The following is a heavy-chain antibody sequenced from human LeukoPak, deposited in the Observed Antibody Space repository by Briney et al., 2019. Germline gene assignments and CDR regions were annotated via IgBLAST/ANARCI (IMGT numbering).Heavy chain of an antibody. CDR3: AKDGRIAAAGTGPLVLRYFDY. Sequence: SQTLSLTCAISGDSVSSNSAAWNWIRQSPSRGLEWLGRTYYRSKWYNDYAVSVKSRITINPDTSKNQFSLQLNSVTPEDTALYYCAKDGRIAAAGTGPLVLRYFDYWGQGTLVTVSS. V-gene: IGHV6-1*01. D-gene: IGHD6-13*01. J-gene: IGHJ4*02. CDR2: TYYRSKWYN. CDR1: GDSVSSNSAA.